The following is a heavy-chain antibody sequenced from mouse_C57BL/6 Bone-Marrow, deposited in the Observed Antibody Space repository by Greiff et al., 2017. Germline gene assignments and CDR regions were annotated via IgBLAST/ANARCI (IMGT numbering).Heavy chain of an antibody. D-gene: IGHD1-1*01. V-gene: IGHV1-81*01. CDR3: ANYGSSPFWYFDV. CDR2: IYPRSGNT. Sequence: QVQLQQSGAELARPGASVKLSCKASGYTFTSYGISWVKQRTGQGLEWIGEIYPRSGNTYYNEKFKGKATLTADKSSSTAYMELSSLTSEDSAVXFGANYGSSPFWYFDVWGTGTTVTVSS. J-gene: IGHJ1*03. CDR1: GYTFTSYG.